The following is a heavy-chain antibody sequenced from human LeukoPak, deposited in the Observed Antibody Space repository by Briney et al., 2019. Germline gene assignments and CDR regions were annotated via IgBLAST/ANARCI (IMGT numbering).Heavy chain of an antibody. J-gene: IGHJ4*02. CDR1: GGTFSSYA. Sequence: VASVKVSCKASGGTFSSYAISWVRLAPGQGLEWMGGIIPIFGTANYAQKFQGRVTITTDESTSTAYMELSSLRSEDTAVYYCARGRTYCSSTSCYTGYFDYWGQGTLVTVSS. D-gene: IGHD2-2*02. V-gene: IGHV1-69*05. CDR2: IIPIFGTA. CDR3: ARGRTYCSSTSCYTGYFDY.